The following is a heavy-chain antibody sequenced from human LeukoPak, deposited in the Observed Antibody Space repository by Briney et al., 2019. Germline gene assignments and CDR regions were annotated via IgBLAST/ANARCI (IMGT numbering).Heavy chain of an antibody. CDR1: GGTFSSYA. Sequence: SVKVSCKASGGTFSSYAISWVRQAPGQGLEWMGGIIPIFGTANYAQKFQGRVTITADESTSTAYMELSSLRSEDTAVYYCARDPPTRITFGGVIVIPGGMHYYYYGMDVWGQGTTVTVSS. CDR3: ARDPPTRITFGGVIVIPGGMHYYYYGMDV. V-gene: IGHV1-69*01. J-gene: IGHJ6*02. D-gene: IGHD3-16*02. CDR2: IIPIFGTA.